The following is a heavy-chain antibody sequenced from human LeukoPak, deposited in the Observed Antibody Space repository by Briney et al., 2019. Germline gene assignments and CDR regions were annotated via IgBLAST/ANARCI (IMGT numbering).Heavy chain of an antibody. V-gene: IGHV3-23*01. Sequence: GGSLRLSCAASGFTFSSYAISWVRQAPGKGLEWVSAISGSGGSTYYADSVKGRFTISRDNSKNTLYLQMNSLRAEDTAVYYCAKGSQSRSIAWVGYWGQGTLVTVFS. CDR1: GFTFSSYA. J-gene: IGHJ4*02. D-gene: IGHD6-6*01. CDR3: AKGSQSRSIAWVGY. CDR2: ISGSGGST.